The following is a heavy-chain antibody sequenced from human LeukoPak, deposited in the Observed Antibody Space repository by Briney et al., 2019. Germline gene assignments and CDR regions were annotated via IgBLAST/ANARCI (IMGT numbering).Heavy chain of an antibody. V-gene: IGHV3-33*06. CDR2: IWYDGSNK. J-gene: IGHJ4*02. D-gene: IGHD3-10*01. CDR1: GFTFSSYG. Sequence: GGSLRLSCAASGFTFSSYGMHWVRQAPGKGLEWVAVIWYDGSNKYYADSVKGRFTISRDNSKNTLYLQMNSLRAEDTAVYYCAKQYYYGSGSYLDYWGQGTRVTVSS. CDR3: AKQYYYGSGSYLDY.